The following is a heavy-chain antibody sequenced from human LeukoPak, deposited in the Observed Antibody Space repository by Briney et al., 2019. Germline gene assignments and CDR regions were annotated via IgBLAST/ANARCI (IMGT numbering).Heavy chain of an antibody. CDR3: AKVLQSMIFGVVIQYFDY. CDR2: ISGSGDTT. V-gene: IGHV3-23*01. D-gene: IGHD3/OR15-3a*01. CDR1: GFMFSFHA. Sequence: GGSLRLSCAASGFMFSFHAMTWVRQAPGKGLEWVSGISGSGDTTYYADSVKGRFTISRDNSKNTSYLQMNSLRAEDTAVYYCAKVLQSMIFGVVIQYFDYWGQGTLVTVSS. J-gene: IGHJ4*02.